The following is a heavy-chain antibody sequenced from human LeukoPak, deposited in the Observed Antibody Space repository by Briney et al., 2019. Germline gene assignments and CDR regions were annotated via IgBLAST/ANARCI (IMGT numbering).Heavy chain of an antibody. CDR1: GGSISSYY. Sequence: SETLSLTCTVSGGSISSYYWSWLRQPPGKGLEWIGYIYYSGSTNYNPSLKSRVTISVDTSKNQFSLKLSSVTAADTAVYYCARDSSGRHWYFDYWGQGTLVTVSS. CDR2: IYYSGST. J-gene: IGHJ4*02. CDR3: ARDSSGRHWYFDY. D-gene: IGHD6-19*01. V-gene: IGHV4-59*01.